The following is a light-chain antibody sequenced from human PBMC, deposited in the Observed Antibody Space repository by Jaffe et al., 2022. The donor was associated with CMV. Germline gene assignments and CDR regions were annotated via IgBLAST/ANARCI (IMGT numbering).Light chain of an antibody. V-gene: IGLV3-19*01. Sequence: SSELTQDPAVSVALGQTVRITCLGDSLRRFYASWYQQKPGQAPRLVLYGNSNRPSGIPDRFSGSTSGNTASLTITETQAEDEADYYCNSRDSSGLHLIFGGGTKLNVL. J-gene: IGLJ2*01. CDR1: SLRRFY. CDR2: GNS. CDR3: NSRDSSGLHLI.